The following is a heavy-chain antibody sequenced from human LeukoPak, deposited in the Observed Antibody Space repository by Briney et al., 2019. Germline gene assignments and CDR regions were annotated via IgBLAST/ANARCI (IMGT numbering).Heavy chain of an antibody. J-gene: IGHJ4*02. CDR1: GYTFTGYY. V-gene: IGHV1-2*02. CDR2: INPNSGGT. CDR3: ARGRRPSADSSEYFDY. D-gene: IGHD2-21*02. Sequence: GASVKVSCKASGYTFTGYYMHWVRRAPGQGLEWMGWINPNSGGTNYAQKFQGRVTITRDTAISTAYMELSSLRSEDTAVYYCARGRRPSADSSEYFDYWGQGTLVTVSS.